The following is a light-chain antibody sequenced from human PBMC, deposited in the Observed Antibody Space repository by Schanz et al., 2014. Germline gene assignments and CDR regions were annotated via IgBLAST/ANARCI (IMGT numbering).Light chain of an antibody. V-gene: IGKV3-11*01. J-gene: IGKJ4*01. CDR3: QQRSNWPLT. CDR2: DAS. CDR1: QSVTNN. Sequence: EIVMTQSPATLSVSPGERATLSCRASQSVTNNLAWYQQKPGQAPRLLIYDASNRATGIPARFSGSGSGTDFTLTISSLEPEDFAVYYCQQRSNWPLTFGGGTKVEIK.